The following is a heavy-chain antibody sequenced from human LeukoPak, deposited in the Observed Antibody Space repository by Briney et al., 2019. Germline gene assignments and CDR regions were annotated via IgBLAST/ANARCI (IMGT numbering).Heavy chain of an antibody. V-gene: IGHV5-51*01. D-gene: IGHD4-17*01. CDR2: IYPGDSDT. CDR3: ARDYGDYGTYYYGMDV. Sequence: GESLKISCKGSGHSFTSYWIGWVRQMPGKGLEWMGIIYPGDSDTRYSPSFQGQVTISADKSISTAYLQWSSLKASDTAMYYCARDYGDYGTYYYGMDVWGQGTTVTVSS. J-gene: IGHJ6*02. CDR1: GHSFTSYW.